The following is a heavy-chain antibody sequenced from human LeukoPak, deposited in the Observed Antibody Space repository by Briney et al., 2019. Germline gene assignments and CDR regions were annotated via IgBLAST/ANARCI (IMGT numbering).Heavy chain of an antibody. CDR2: IHHDGSNK. J-gene: IGHJ6*03. V-gene: IGHV3-30*02. CDR1: GFTFSSYG. D-gene: IGHD6-19*01. CDR3: ARDGYSSGWYSYYYYMDV. Sequence: GGSLRLSCAASGFTFSSYGMHWVRQAPGKGLDWVAFIHHDGSNKYYADSVKGRFTISRDNSKNTLYLQMNSLRAEDTAVYYCARDGYSSGWYSYYYYMDVWGKGTTVTVSS.